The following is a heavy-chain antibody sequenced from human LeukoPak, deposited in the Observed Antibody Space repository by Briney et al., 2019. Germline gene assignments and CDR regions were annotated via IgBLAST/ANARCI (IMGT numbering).Heavy chain of an antibody. CDR3: AEDIQLST. CDR1: GFTFSDYY. V-gene: IGHV3-11*05. CDR2: ISSSSTYT. Sequence: GGSLRLSCAASGFTFSDYYMSWIRQAPGKGLEWVSYISSSSTYTNYAESVKGRFTISRDNAKNSLYLRMNSLRAEDTAIYYCAEDIQLSTWGLGTMVTVSS. J-gene: IGHJ3*01. D-gene: IGHD5-24*01.